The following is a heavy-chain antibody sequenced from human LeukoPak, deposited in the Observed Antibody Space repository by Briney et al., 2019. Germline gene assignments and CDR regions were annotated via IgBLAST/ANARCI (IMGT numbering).Heavy chain of an antibody. CDR1: GFTFSSYS. CDR2: ISSSSTI. D-gene: IGHD5-18*01. Sequence: TGGSLRLSCAASGFTFSSYSMNWVRQAPGKGLEWVSYISSSSTIYYADSVKGRFTISRDNAKNSLYLQMNSLRAEDTAVYYCAGGYSYGYYYYYMDVWGKGTTVTVSS. V-gene: IGHV3-48*01. CDR3: AGGYSYGYYYYYMDV. J-gene: IGHJ6*03.